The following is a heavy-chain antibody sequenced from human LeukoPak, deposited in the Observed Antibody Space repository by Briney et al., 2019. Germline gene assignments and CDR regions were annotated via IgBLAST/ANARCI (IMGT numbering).Heavy chain of an antibody. CDR3: ARLGLIYSNLDY. CDR2: IYSGGST. D-gene: IGHD4-11*01. V-gene: IGHV3-53*01. J-gene: IGHJ4*02. CDR1: GFTVSSNY. Sequence: GGSLRLSCAASGFTVSSNYMSWVRRAPGKGLEWVSVIYSGGSTYYADSVKGRFTISRDNSKNTLYLQMNSLRAEDTAVYYCARLGLIYSNLDYWGQGTLVTVSS.